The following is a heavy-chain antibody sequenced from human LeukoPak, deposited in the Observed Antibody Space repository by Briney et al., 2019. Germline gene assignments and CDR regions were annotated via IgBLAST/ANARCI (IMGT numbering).Heavy chain of an antibody. CDR1: GGSISSGGYS. D-gene: IGHD3-22*01. Sequence: SQTLSRTCAVSGGSISSGGYSWGWIRQPPGKGLEFIGYIYHTGSTNYNPSLKSRVAISVDRSKNQFSLKLTSVTAADTAVYYCARGSVYDSSTFDIWGQGTMVTVSS. CDR3: ARGSVYDSSTFDI. CDR2: IYHTGST. V-gene: IGHV4-30-2*01. J-gene: IGHJ3*02.